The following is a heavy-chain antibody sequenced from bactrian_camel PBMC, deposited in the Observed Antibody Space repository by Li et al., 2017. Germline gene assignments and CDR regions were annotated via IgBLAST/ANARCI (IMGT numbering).Heavy chain of an antibody. D-gene: IGHD4*01. J-gene: IGHJ4*01. Sequence: VQLVESGGGLVQPGGSLRLSCAASGFTFTAYSMGWVRQAPGKGLEWVSSIRKDGSTTYYTDSVKGRFTTSRDNAKNTVYLQMNSLKSEDTALYYCATVAGSFSDDYARARAYVYWGQGTQVTVS. CDR1: GFTFTAYS. CDR3: ATVAGSFSDDYARARAYVY. CDR2: IRKDGSTT. V-gene: IGHV3S40*01.